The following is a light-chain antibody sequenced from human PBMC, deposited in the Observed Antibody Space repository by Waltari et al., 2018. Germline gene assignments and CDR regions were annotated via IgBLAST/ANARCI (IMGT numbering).Light chain of an antibody. CDR3: CSYAGSSTSWV. CDR1: SSDVGSYNL. CDR2: EVS. V-gene: IGLV2-23*02. J-gene: IGLJ3*02. Sequence: QSALTQSASVSGSPGQSITISCTGTSSDVGSYNLVSWYQQHPGKAPKLMIYEVSKRPSGVSNRFSGSKSGNTASLTISGLQAEDEADYYCCSYAGSSTSWVFGGGTKLTVL.